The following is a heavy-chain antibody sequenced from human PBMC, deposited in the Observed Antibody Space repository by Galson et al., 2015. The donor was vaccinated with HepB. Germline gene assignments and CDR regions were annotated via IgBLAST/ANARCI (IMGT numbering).Heavy chain of an antibody. CDR1: GFTFSSYG. CDR2: IWYDGSTK. D-gene: IGHD2-15*01. V-gene: IGHV3-33*01. CDR3: ARGPYCSGGSCYY. J-gene: IGHJ4*02. Sequence: SLRLSCAASGFTFSSYGMHWVRQAPGKGLEWVAVIWYDGSTKYYADSVKGRFTISRDNSKNTLYLQMNSLRAEDTAVYYCARGPYCSGGSCYYWGQGTLVTVSS.